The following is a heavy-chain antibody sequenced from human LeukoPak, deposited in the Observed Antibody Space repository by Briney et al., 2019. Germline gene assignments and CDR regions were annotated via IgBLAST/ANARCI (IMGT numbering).Heavy chain of an antibody. Sequence: GGSLRLSRAASGFTFSSYAMSWVRQAPGKGLEWVSAISGSAGTTYYADSVEGRFTISTDSSKNTLYLQMNSLRADDTAVYYCARDGSGSYYNMRVEYFDYWGQGTLVTVSS. CDR1: GFTFSSYA. D-gene: IGHD3-10*01. CDR3: ARDGSGSYYNMRVEYFDY. V-gene: IGHV3-23*01. J-gene: IGHJ4*02. CDR2: ISGSAGTT.